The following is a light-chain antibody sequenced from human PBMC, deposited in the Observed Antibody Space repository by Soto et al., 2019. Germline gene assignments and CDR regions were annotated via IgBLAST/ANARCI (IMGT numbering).Light chain of an antibody. CDR3: SSYTSSTTLV. Sequence: QSALTQPASVSGSPGQSITISCTGTSSDIGSYNYVSWYQQNPGKAPKLMIYDVSNRPSGISNRFSGSKSGNTASLTISGFQAEDEADYYCSSYTSSTTLVFGGGTK. J-gene: IGLJ2*01. V-gene: IGLV2-14*01. CDR2: DVS. CDR1: SSDIGSYNY.